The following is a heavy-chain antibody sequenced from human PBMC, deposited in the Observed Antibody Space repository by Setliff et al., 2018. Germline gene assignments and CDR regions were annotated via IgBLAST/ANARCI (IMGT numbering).Heavy chain of an antibody. D-gene: IGHD6-19*01. CDR1: GYSISSGYY. Sequence: SETLSLTCAVSGYSISSGYYWGWIRQPPGKGLEWIGSIYHSGSTYHNPSLKSRVTMSVDTSKNQFSLKLTSVTAADMAVYYCAREQWLDPPGYYYMDVWAKGTTVTVSS. V-gene: IGHV4-38-2*02. J-gene: IGHJ6*03. CDR2: IYHSGST. CDR3: AREQWLDPPGYYYMDV.